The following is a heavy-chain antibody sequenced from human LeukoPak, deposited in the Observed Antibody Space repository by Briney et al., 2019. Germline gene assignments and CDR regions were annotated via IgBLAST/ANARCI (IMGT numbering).Heavy chain of an antibody. CDR1: GFTFSNYW. J-gene: IGHJ4*02. Sequence: GGSLRLSCAASGFTFSNYWMNWVRQAPGKGLEWVANINHDGSEKNYVDSVRGRFTISRDNSKNTLYLQMNSLRAEDTAVYYCARADYSSSWYYFDYWGQGTLVTVSS. V-gene: IGHV3-7*03. CDR2: INHDGSEK. D-gene: IGHD6-13*01. CDR3: ARADYSSSWYYFDY.